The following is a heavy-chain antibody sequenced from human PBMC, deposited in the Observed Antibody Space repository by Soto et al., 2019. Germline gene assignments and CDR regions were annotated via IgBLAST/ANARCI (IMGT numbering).Heavy chain of an antibody. CDR2: IYRGGIT. CDR1: GFSASSNY. Sequence: TGGSLRLSCAASGFSASSNYMSWVRQAPGKGLEWVSVIYRGGITFYADSVKGRFTISRDNSKNMLYLQMNSLRAEDTAVYYCVRDFGSSSEGGMDVWGQGTTVTVSS. J-gene: IGHJ6*02. D-gene: IGHD6-6*01. V-gene: IGHV3-53*01. CDR3: VRDFGSSSEGGMDV.